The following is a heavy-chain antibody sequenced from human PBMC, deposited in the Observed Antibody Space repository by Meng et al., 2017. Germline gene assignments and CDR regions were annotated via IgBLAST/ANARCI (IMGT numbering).Heavy chain of an antibody. CDR3: AKEDSGNDY. CDR2: ISGSGGST. D-gene: IGHD6-19*01. J-gene: IGHJ4*02. Sequence: GESLKISCAASGFTFSNAWMSWVRQAPGKGLEWVSAISGSGGSTYYADSVKGRFTISRDNSKNTLYLQMNSLRAEDTAVYYCAKEDSGNDYWGQGTLVTVSS. V-gene: IGHV3-23*01. CDR1: GFTFSNAW.